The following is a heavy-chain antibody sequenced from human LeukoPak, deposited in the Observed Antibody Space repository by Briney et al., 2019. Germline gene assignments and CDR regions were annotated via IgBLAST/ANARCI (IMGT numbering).Heavy chain of an antibody. J-gene: IGHJ6*02. CDR3: ARRYYDYYGMDV. V-gene: IGHV1-2*02. Sequence: ASVKVSCKASGYTFTGHYMHWVRQAPGQGLEWMGWINPNSGGTNYAQKFQGRVTMTRDTSISTAYMELSRLRSDDTAVYYCARRYYDYYGMDVWGQGTTVTVSS. CDR1: GYTFTGHY. CDR2: INPNSGGT.